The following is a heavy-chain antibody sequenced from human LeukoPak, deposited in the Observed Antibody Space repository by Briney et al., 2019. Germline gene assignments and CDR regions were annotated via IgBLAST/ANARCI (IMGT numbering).Heavy chain of an antibody. CDR2: IIPIFNTA. J-gene: IGHJ4*02. CDR1: GGTFSSYT. Sequence: GSSVKVSCKASGGTFSSYTINWVRQAPGQGLEWMGGIIPIFNTANYAQKFQGRVTITADESTSTAYMELSSLRSEDTAVYYCARGVGSGPYFDYWGQGTLVTVSS. V-gene: IGHV1-69*01. CDR3: ARGVGSGPYFDY. D-gene: IGHD2-15*01.